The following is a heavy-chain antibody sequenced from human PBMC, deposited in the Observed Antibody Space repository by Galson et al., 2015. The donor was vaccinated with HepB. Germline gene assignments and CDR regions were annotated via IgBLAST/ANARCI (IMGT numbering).Heavy chain of an antibody. Sequence: SLRLSCAASGFIFSHSGMHWVRQGPGKGLEWVAMIWYDGSYKHYGDSVKGRFTISRDNSKNTLYLQMDSLRVEDTAVYHCAKRSTPIMGAVPLIDYWGQGTLVTVSS. V-gene: IGHV3-33*06. CDR1: GFIFSHSG. CDR2: IWYDGSYK. CDR3: AKRSTPIMGAVPLIDY. J-gene: IGHJ4*02. D-gene: IGHD1-26*01.